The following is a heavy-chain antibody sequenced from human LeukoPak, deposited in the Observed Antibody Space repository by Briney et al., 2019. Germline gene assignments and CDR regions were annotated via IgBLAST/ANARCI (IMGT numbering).Heavy chain of an antibody. Sequence: ASVKVSCKASGYTFTSYGISWVRQAPGQGREWMGWISAYNANTIYAQKLQGSVPMTTDTSTSTAYMELRSLRSDDTAVYYCARDMVRGVIIPDYWGQGTLVTVSS. CDR2: ISAYNANT. V-gene: IGHV1-18*04. CDR3: ARDMVRGVIIPDY. D-gene: IGHD3-10*01. CDR1: GYTFTSYG. J-gene: IGHJ4*02.